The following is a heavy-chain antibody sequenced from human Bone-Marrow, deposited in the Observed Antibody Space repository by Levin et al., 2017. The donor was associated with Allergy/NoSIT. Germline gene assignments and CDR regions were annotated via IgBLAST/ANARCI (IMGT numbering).Heavy chain of an antibody. J-gene: IGHJ6*02. CDR1: GFTFNHYG. Sequence: GESLKISCAASGFTFNHYGVHWVRQAPGKGLVWVSFITPDGSTTNYADSVQGRFTISRDNAKNTLFLQMNSLRVDDTAVYYCARGKDYGMDVWGQGTTVTVSS. V-gene: IGHV3-74*01. CDR3: ARGKDYGMDV. CDR2: ITPDGSTT.